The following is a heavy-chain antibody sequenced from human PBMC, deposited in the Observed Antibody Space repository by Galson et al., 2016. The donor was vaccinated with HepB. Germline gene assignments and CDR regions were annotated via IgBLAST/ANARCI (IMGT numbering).Heavy chain of an antibody. CDR1: GFTFSSYG. Sequence: SLRLSCAASGFTFSSYGMHWVRQAPGKGLEWVAAISYDGSNTNYADSVKGRFTISRDNSKDTLYLLMNSLRAEDTAVYYCATAPYIAVVPVAMLGADDFWGQGALVTVSS. CDR3: ATAPYIAVVPVAMLGADDF. J-gene: IGHJ4*02. CDR2: ISYDGSNT. D-gene: IGHD2-2*01. V-gene: IGHV3-30-3*01.